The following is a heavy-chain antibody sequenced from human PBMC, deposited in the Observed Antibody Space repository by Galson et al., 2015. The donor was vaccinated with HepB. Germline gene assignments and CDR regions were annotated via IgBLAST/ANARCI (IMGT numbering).Heavy chain of an antibody. D-gene: IGHD5-24*01. CDR2: IYYSGST. Sequence: ETLSLTCTVSGGSIRSGDYYWSWIRQPPGKGLEWIGYIYYSGSTNYNPSLKSRVTISVDTSKNQFSLKLSSVTAADTAVYYCAREMATGHFDYWGQGTLVTVSS. J-gene: IGHJ4*02. CDR1: GGSIRSGDYY. V-gene: IGHV4-61*08. CDR3: AREMATGHFDY.